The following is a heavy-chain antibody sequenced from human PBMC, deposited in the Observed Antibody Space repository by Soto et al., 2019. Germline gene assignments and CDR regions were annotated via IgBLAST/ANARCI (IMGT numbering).Heavy chain of an antibody. J-gene: IGHJ6*02. V-gene: IGHV4-34*01. Sequence: PSETLSLTCTVSGGTISSYYWSWIRQPPGKGLEWIGEINHSGSTNYNPSLKSRVTISVDTSKNQFSLKLSSVTAADTAVYYCARGRHILTGYYRDLNYGMDVWGQGTTVTVSS. CDR2: INHSGST. CDR3: ARGRHILTGYYRDLNYGMDV. D-gene: IGHD3-9*01. CDR1: GGTISSYY.